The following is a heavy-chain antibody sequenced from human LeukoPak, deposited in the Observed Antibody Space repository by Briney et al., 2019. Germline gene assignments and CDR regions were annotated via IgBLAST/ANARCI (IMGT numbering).Heavy chain of an antibody. CDR2: IYPGDSDT. CDR1: GYSFTSYG. V-gene: IGHV5-51*01. CDR3: ARHSHYDFWSGSVTPFDY. J-gene: IGHJ4*02. Sequence: GESLKISCKGPGYSFTSYGIGWVRQMPGKGLEWMGIIYPGDSDTRYSPSFQGQVTISADKSISTAYLQWSSLKASDTAMYYCARHSHYDFWSGSVTPFDYWGQGTLVTVSS. D-gene: IGHD3-3*01.